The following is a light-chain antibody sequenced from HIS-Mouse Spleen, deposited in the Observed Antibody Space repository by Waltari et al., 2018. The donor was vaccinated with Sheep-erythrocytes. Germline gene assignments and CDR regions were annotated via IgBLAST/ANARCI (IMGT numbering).Light chain of an antibody. J-gene: IGLJ1*01. CDR1: SRDVGGYYY. CDR3: CSYAGSYNHV. Sequence: SALTQPRSVSGSPGQSVPISCTGTSRDVGGYYYVFWYQQHPGKAPKLMIYDVSKRPSGVPDRFSGSKSGNTASLTISGLQAEDEADYYCCSYAGSYNHVFATGTKVTVL. V-gene: IGLV2-11*01. CDR2: DVS.